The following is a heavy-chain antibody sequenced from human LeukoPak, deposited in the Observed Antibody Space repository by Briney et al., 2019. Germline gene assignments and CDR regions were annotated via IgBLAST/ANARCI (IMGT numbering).Heavy chain of an antibody. J-gene: IGHJ4*02. CDR3: ASEGYSSSWYPFDY. V-gene: IGHV3-21*01. CDR1: GFTFSSYS. CDR2: ISSSSSYI. Sequence: GGSLRLSCAASGFTFSSYSMNWVRQAPGKGLEWVSSISSSSSYIYYADSVKGRFTISRDNAKNSLYLQMNSLRAEGTAVYYCASEGYSSSWYPFDYWGQGTLVTVSS. D-gene: IGHD6-13*01.